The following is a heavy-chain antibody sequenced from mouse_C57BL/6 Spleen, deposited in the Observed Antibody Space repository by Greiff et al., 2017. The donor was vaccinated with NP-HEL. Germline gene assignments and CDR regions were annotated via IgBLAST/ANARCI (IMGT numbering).Heavy chain of an antibody. J-gene: IGHJ4*01. CDR1: GYTFTSYW. V-gene: IGHV1-55*01. Sequence: QVQLQQPGAELVKPGASVKMSCKASGYTFTSYWITWVKQRPGQGLEWIGDIYPGSGSTNYNEKFKSKATLTVDTSSSTAYMQLSSLTSEDSAVYYCAREGMDSQYYYAMDYWGQGTSVTVSS. CDR2: IYPGSGST. D-gene: IGHD2-10*02. CDR3: AREGMDSQYYYAMDY.